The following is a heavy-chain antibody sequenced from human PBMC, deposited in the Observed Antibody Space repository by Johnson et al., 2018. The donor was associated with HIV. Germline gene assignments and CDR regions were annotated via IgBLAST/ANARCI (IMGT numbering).Heavy chain of an antibody. V-gene: IGHV3-20*04. Sequence: VQLVESGGGVVRPGGSLRLSCAASGFTFDDYGMSWVRQAPGKGLEWVSGINWNGGSTGYADSVKGRFTISRDNAKNSLYLQMNSLREEDTAVYYWAKAPRGIAVALVAFDIWGQGTMVTVSS. CDR2: INWNGGST. J-gene: IGHJ3*02. CDR3: AKAPRGIAVALVAFDI. CDR1: GFTFDDYG. D-gene: IGHD6-19*01.